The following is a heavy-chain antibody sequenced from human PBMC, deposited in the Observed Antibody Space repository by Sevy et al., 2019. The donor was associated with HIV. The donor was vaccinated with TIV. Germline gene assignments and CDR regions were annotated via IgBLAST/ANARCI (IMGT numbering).Heavy chain of an antibody. D-gene: IGHD3-10*01. Sequence: GGSLRLSCAASGFTLSTYGMHWVRQARGKGLEWVAVISHDGSIEYYADSVKGRFTISRDNSKNTLYMQMNRLRPEDTAVYYCAKLGGAGRGEYYGMDVWGQGTTVTVSS. CDR1: GFTLSTYG. CDR2: ISHDGSIE. CDR3: AKLGGAGRGEYYGMDV. J-gene: IGHJ6*02. V-gene: IGHV3-30*18.